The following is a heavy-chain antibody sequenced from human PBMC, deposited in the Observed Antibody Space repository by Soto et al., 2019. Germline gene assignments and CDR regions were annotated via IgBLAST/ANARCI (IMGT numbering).Heavy chain of an antibody. CDR2: ISSSASHI. Sequence: PGGSLRLSCAASGFSFSSYSMNWVRQAPGKGLEWVSSISSSASHINYADSVKGRFTISRDNAKKSLYLQMNSLRAEDTAVYYCARGYTGYCSGGTCYWFAPCGQGTLVTVSS. CDR1: GFSFSSYS. V-gene: IGHV3-21*01. D-gene: IGHD2-15*01. J-gene: IGHJ5*02. CDR3: ARGYTGYCSGGTCYWFAP.